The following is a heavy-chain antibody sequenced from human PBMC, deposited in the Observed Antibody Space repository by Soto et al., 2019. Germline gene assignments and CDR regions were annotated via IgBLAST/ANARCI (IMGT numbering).Heavy chain of an antibody. V-gene: IGHV3-30-3*01. J-gene: IGHJ4*02. CDR1: GLTFSSYA. CDR2: ISYDGSNK. CDR3: ARDFDY. Sequence: QVQLVESGGGVVQPGRSLRHSCAASGLTFSSYAMHWVRQAPGKGLEWVAVISYDGSNKYYADSVKGRFTISRDNSKNTLYLQMNSLRAEDTAVYYCARDFDYWGQGTLVTVSS.